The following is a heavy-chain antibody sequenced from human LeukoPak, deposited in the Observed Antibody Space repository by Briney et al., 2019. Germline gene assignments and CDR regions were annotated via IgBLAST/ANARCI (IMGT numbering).Heavy chain of an antibody. CDR2: INSDGSST. V-gene: IGHV3-74*01. CDR1: GFTFSTYW. Sequence: GGSLRLSCAASGFTFSTYWMHWVRQAPGKGLVWVSRINSDGSSTSYADSVKGRFTISRDNAKNALYLQMNSLRAEDTAVYYCAREELGIGAFDIWGQGTMVTVSS. J-gene: IGHJ3*02. D-gene: IGHD7-27*01. CDR3: AREELGIGAFDI.